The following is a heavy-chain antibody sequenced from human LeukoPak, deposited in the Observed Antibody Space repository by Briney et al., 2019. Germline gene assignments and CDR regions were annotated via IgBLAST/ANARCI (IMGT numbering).Heavy chain of an antibody. CDR2: INHSGST. V-gene: IGHV4-34*01. J-gene: IGHJ3*02. CDR1: GGSFSGYD. Sequence: PSETLSLTCAVYGGSFSGYDWSWIRQPPGKGLEWIGEINHSGSTNYNPSLKSRVTISVDTSKNQFSLKLSSVTAADTAVYYCARIAVAGINAFDIWGQGTMVTVSS. CDR3: ARIAVAGINAFDI. D-gene: IGHD6-19*01.